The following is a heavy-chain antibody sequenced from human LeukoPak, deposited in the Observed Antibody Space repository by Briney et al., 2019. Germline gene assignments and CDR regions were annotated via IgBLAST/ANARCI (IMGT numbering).Heavy chain of an antibody. D-gene: IGHD3-3*01. V-gene: IGHV1-8*01. CDR2: MNPNSGNT. CDR1: GYTFTSYD. J-gene: IGHJ6*03. Sequence: ASVKVSCKASGYTFTSYDINWVRQATGQGLEWMGWMNPNSGNTGYAQKFQGRVTMTRNTSISTAYMELSGLRSEDTAVYYCARAPYDFWSGSDMDVWGKGTTFTVSS. CDR3: ARAPYDFWSGSDMDV.